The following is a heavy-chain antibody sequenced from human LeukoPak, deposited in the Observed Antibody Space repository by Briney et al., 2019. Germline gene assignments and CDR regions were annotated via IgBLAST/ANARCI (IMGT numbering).Heavy chain of an antibody. V-gene: IGHV4-4*02. J-gene: IGHJ6*03. CDR2: IYHSGST. D-gene: IGHD7-27*01. CDR3: ARLLGIGSWGYYYYMDV. Sequence: PGGSLRLSCAASGFTFSSYAMSWVRQAPGKGLEWIGEIYHSGSTNYNPSLKSRVTISVDKSKNQFSLKLSSVTAADTAVYYCARLLGIGSWGYYYYMDVWGKGTTVTVSS. CDR1: GFTFSSYAM.